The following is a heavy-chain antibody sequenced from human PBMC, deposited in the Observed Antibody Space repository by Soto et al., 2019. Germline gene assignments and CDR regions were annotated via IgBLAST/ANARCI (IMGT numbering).Heavy chain of an antibody. CDR3: ATSSGGSSYMGMDY. CDR2: ITYEGRSK. CDR1: GFIFKNYA. D-gene: IGHD2-15*01. Sequence: PGGSLRLSCEVSGFIFKNYAMNWVRQAPGKGLEWVATITYEGRSKYYAESVKGRFAISRDNSKSTLNLQMNTLRVDGSAIYYCATSSGGSSYMGMDYWGQGALVTVSS. V-gene: IGHV3-30*09. J-gene: IGHJ4*02.